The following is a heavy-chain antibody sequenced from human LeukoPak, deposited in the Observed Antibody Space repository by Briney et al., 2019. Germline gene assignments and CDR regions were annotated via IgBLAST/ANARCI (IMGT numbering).Heavy chain of an antibody. CDR3: ARVLRGIAAAGKGHFDY. CDR2: IYYSGST. V-gene: IGHV4-39*07. D-gene: IGHD6-13*01. CDR1: GGSISSSSYY. J-gene: IGHJ4*02. Sequence: SETLSLTCTVSGGSISSSSYYWGWIRQPPGKGLEWLGSIYYSGSTYYNPSLKSRVTISVDTSKNQFSLKLSSVTAADTAVYYCARVLRGIAAAGKGHFDYWGQGTLVTVSS.